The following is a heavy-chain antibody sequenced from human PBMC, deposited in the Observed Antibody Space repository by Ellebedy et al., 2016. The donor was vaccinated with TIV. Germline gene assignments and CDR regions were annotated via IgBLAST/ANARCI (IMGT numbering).Heavy chain of an antibody. V-gene: IGHV5-51*01. CDR1: GYSFTTYW. CDR2: IYPGDSYT. D-gene: IGHD2-15*01. Sequence: GESLKISCKASGYSFTTYWFAWVRQMPGKVLEWMGSIYPGDSYTRYSPSFQGQVTISADKSINTAYLQWSSLKASDTAMYYCARPRVAARNDAFDIWGHGTLVTVSS. J-gene: IGHJ3*02. CDR3: ARPRVAARNDAFDI.